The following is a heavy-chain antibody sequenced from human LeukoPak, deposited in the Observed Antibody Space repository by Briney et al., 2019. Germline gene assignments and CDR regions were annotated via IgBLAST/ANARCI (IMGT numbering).Heavy chain of an antibody. D-gene: IGHD3-10*01. CDR3: AREEIGWFGELSGQH. CDR1: GGSISSSSYY. J-gene: IGHJ1*01. CDR2: IYYSGST. Sequence: SENLSLTCTVSGGSISSSSYYWGWIRQPPGKGLEWIGSIYYSGSTYYNPSLKSRVTISVDTSKNQFSLKLSSVTAADTAVYYCAREEIGWFGELSGQHWGQGTLVTVSS. V-gene: IGHV4-39*07.